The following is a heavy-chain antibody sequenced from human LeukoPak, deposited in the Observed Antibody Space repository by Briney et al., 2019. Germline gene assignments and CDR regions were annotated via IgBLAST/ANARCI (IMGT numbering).Heavy chain of an antibody. J-gene: IGHJ4*02. D-gene: IGHD2-8*01. Sequence: ASVKVSCKASGYTFTSYAMNWVRQAPGQGLEWMGWINTNTGNPTYAQGFTGRFVFSLDTSVSTAYLQISSLKAEDTAVYYCGTSSAGNPSHYWGQGTLVTVSS. CDR3: GTSSAGNPSHY. CDR2: INTNTGNP. V-gene: IGHV7-4-1*02. CDR1: GYTFTSYA.